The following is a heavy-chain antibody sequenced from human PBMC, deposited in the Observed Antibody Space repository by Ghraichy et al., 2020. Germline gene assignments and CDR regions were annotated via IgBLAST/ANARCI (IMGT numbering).Heavy chain of an antibody. CDR1: GFTFSAYA. CDR2: ISDDNGTT. J-gene: IGHJ4*02. CDR3: AKDLGIAAAGIIY. D-gene: IGHD6-13*01. V-gene: IGHV3-23*01. Sequence: GGSLRLSCAASGFTFSAYAMTWVRQAPGKGLEWVSAISDDNGTTFYADSVKGRFTISRDNSKNTLYLQMDSLRAEDTAIYYCAKDLGIAAAGIIYWGQGTLVTVSS.